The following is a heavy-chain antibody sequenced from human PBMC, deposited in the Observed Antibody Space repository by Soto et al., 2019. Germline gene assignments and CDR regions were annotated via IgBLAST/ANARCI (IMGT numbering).Heavy chain of an antibody. V-gene: IGHV4-59*06. CDR2: IYYSGST. J-gene: IGHJ4*02. Sequence: SDTLSLTCTVSGGSLSSYYWSWIRQHPGKGLEWIGYIYYSGSTYYNPSLKSRVTISVDTSKNQFSLKLSSVTAADTAVYYCARGGGYYDSSGYFDYWGQGTLVTVSS. CDR3: ARGGGYYDSSGYFDY. D-gene: IGHD3-22*01. CDR1: GGSLSSYY.